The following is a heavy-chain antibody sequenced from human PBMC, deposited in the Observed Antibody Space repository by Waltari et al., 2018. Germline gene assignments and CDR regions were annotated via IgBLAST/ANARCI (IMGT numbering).Heavy chain of an antibody. J-gene: IGHJ4*02. CDR1: GSTFTSYA. CDR3: ARVRCSSTSCYFDY. V-gene: IGHV1-8*01. D-gene: IGHD2-2*01. Sequence: QVQLVQSGAEVKKPGASVKVSCKASGSTFTSYAINWVRQATGQGLEWMGWMNPNSGNTGYAQKFQGRVTMTRNTSISTAYMELSSLRSEDTAVYYCARVRCSSTSCYFDYWGQGTLVTVSS. CDR2: MNPNSGNT.